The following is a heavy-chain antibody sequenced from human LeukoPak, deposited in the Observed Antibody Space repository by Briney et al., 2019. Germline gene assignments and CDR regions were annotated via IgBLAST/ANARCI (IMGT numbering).Heavy chain of an antibody. CDR2: MNPNSGNT. Sequence: ASVKVSCKASGYTFTSYDINWVRQATGQGLEWMGWMNPNSGNTGYAQKFQGRVTMTRNTSISTAYMELSSLRSEDTAVYYCARDFEGYCSSTSCLRSDASDIWGQGTMVTVSS. V-gene: IGHV1-8*01. CDR1: GYTFTSYD. CDR3: ARDFEGYCSSTSCLRSDASDI. J-gene: IGHJ3*02. D-gene: IGHD2-2*01.